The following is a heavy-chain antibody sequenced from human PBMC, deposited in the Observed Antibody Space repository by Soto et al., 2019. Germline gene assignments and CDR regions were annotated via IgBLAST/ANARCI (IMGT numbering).Heavy chain of an antibody. J-gene: IGHJ6*02. CDR1: GFTFGDYA. Sequence: GGSLRLSCTASGFTFGDYAMSWFRQAPGKGPEWVGFIRSKAYGGTTEYAASGRGRFTISRDDYKSIDYMQMNSLKTEDIAVYYCTRAEMWAYYFWTHRGIDVWGQGTPVTVSS. CDR3: TRAEMWAYYFWTHRGIDV. D-gene: IGHD3-3*01. V-gene: IGHV3-49*03. CDR2: IRSKAYGGTT.